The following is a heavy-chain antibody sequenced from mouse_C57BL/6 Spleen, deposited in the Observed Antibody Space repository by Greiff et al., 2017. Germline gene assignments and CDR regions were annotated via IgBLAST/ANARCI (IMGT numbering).Heavy chain of an antibody. CDR3: ARGGTNWDYFDY. D-gene: IGHD4-1*01. J-gene: IGHJ2*01. V-gene: IGHV5-6*01. CDR1: GFTFSSYG. Sequence: EVQGVESGGDLVKPGGSLKLSCAASGFTFSSYGMSWVRQTPDKRLEWVATISSGGSYTYYPDSVKGRFTISRDNAKNTLYLQMSSLKSEDTAMYYCARGGTNWDYFDYWGQGTTLTVSS. CDR2: ISSGGSYT.